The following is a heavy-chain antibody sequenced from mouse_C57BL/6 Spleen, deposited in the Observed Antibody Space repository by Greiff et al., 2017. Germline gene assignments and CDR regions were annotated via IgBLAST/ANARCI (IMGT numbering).Heavy chain of an antibody. CDR2: ISSGGSYT. CDR1: GFTFSSYG. J-gene: IGHJ2*01. Sequence: EVMLVESGGDLVKPGGSLKLSCAASGFTFSSYGMSWVRQTPDKRLEWVATISSGGSYTYYPDSVKGRFTISRDNAKNTLYLQMSSLKSEDTAMYYCARLGRESYFDYWGQGTTLTVSS. D-gene: IGHD4-1*01. CDR3: ARLGRESYFDY. V-gene: IGHV5-6*02.